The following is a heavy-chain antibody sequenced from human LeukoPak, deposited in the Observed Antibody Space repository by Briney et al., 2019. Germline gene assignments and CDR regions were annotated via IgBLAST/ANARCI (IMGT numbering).Heavy chain of an antibody. CDR3: ARRHSGYEDAYDI. Sequence: GGSLRLSCAASGFTFSSYAMSWVRQAPGKGLEWVSSITSSSSINYADSLKGRFTISRDNAKNSLYLQMNSLRAEDTAVYYCARRHSGYEDAYDIWGQGTMVTVSS. CDR1: GFTFSSYA. D-gene: IGHD5-12*01. CDR2: ITSSSSI. J-gene: IGHJ3*02. V-gene: IGHV3-21*01.